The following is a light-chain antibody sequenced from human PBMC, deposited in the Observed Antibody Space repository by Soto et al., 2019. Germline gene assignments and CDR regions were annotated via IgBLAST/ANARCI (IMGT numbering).Light chain of an antibody. CDR2: AAS. CDR1: QGISNY. J-gene: IGKJ1*01. V-gene: IGKV1-27*01. CDR3: QKYNSAPWT. Sequence: DIQMTQSPSSLSASVGDRVTITCRASQGISNYLAWYQQKPGKVPKLLINAASTLQSGVPSRFSGSGSGTDITLTISSLQPEDVATYFYQKYNSAPWTFGQGTKVEIK.